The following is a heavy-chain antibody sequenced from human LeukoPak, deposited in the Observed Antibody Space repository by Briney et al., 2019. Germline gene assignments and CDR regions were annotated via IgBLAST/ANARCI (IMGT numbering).Heavy chain of an antibody. CDR2: IYWDGDK. V-gene: IGHV2-5*02. CDR1: GFSLSTSGVG. D-gene: IGHD6-19*01. Sequence: SGPTLVKPTQPLTLTCTFSGFSLSTSGVGVGWIRQPPGKALEWLALIYWDGDKRYSPSLKSRLTITKDTSKHQVVLTMTNMDPVDTATYYCAHVPDGYSSGWYVRYWGQGTLVTVSS. CDR3: AHVPDGYSSGWYVRY. J-gene: IGHJ4*02.